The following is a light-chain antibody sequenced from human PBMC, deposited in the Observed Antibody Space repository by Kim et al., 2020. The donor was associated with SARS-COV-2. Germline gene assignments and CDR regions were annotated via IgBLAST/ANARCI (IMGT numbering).Light chain of an antibody. Sequence: VSPGKTASITCSGDKLEDKYACWYQQKPGQSPVLVIYQDSKRPSGIPERFSGSNSGNTATLTISGTQAMDEADYYCQAWDSSTNYVFGTGTKVTVL. V-gene: IGLV3-1*01. CDR2: QDS. CDR3: QAWDSSTNYV. J-gene: IGLJ1*01. CDR1: KLEDKY.